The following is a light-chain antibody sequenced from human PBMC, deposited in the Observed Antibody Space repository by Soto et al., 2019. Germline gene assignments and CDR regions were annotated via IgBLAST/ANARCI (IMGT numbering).Light chain of an antibody. V-gene: IGKV3-20*01. Sequence: EIVLTQSPGTLSLSPGERATLSCRASQSVSNNYLAWYQQNPGQAPRLLIYGASSRATGIPDRFSGSGSGTDFTLTISRLEPEDFAVYYCQQYGSSPPVTFVGGTRVEIK. J-gene: IGKJ4*01. CDR3: QQYGSSPPVT. CDR2: GAS. CDR1: QSVSNNY.